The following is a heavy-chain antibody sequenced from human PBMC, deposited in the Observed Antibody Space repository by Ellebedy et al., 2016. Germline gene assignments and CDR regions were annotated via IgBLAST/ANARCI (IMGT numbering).Heavy chain of an antibody. J-gene: IGHJ4*02. D-gene: IGHD4/OR15-4a*01. CDR2: ISDDGSRT. CDR3: AKDGHGANAGDH. V-gene: IGHV3-23*01. CDR1: GFTFSTYA. Sequence: GGSLRLXXVASGFTFSTYAMAWVRQAPGKGPEWVSVISDDGSRTYYADSVKGRFTISRDNSKNTLFLQMNSLRAEDTAVYYCAKDGHGANAGDHWGQGTLVTVSS.